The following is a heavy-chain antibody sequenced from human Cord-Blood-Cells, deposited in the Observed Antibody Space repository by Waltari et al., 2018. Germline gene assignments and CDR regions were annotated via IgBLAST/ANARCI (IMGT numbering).Heavy chain of an antibody. CDR3: ASKGPSGSYYGAFDY. Sequence: QVQLQESGPGLVKPSETLSLTCTVSGYSISSGYYWGWIRSPPGKGLEWIGSIYHSGSTYYNPSLKSRVTISVDTSKNQFSLKLSSVTAADTAVYYCASKGPSGSYYGAFDYWGQGTLVTVSS. CDR2: IYHSGST. CDR1: GYSISSGYY. V-gene: IGHV4-38-2*02. D-gene: IGHD1-26*01. J-gene: IGHJ4*02.